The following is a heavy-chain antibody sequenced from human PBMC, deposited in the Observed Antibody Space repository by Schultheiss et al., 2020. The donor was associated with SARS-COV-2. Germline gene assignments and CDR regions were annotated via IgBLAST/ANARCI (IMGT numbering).Heavy chain of an antibody. V-gene: IGHV4-59*01. J-gene: IGHJ6*03. CDR3: ASGWLPYYYYYMDV. D-gene: IGHD3-22*01. Sequence: GSLRLSCTVSGGSISPYYWSWIRQTPGKGLEWIGYIYYSGSTNYNPSLKSRVSISVDTTKNHFSLKLNSVTAADTAVYYCASGWLPYYYYYMDVWGKGTTVTVSS. CDR2: IYYSGST. CDR1: GGSISPYY.